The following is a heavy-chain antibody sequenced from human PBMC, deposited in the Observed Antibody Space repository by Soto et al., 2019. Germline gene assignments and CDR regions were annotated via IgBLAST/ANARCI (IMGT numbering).Heavy chain of an antibody. D-gene: IGHD6-13*01. V-gene: IGHV3-21*01. CDR1: GFTFSSYS. CDR3: ARGAATPPDY. CDR2: ISSSSSYI. Sequence: GGSLRLSCAASGFTFSSYSMNWVRQAPGKGLEWVSSISSSSSYIYYADSVKGRFTISRDNAKTSLYLQMNSRRAEDTAVYYCARGAATPPDYWGQGTLVTVSS. J-gene: IGHJ4*02.